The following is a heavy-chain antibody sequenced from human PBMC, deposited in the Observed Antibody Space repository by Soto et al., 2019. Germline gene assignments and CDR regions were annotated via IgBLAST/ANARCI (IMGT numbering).Heavy chain of an antibody. Sequence: GGSLRLSCAASGFTFSSYNMNWVRQAPGKGLEWVSSISSNSRYIHYADSVKGRFTISRDNAKNSLYLQMNSLRAEDTAVYYCASFPYGSGDPDSWGQGTLVTVSS. V-gene: IGHV3-21*01. CDR3: ASFPYGSGDPDS. CDR1: GFTFSSYN. CDR2: ISSNSRYI. J-gene: IGHJ4*02. D-gene: IGHD3-10*01.